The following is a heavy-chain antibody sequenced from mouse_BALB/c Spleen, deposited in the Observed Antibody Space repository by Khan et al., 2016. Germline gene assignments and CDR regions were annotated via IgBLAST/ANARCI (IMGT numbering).Heavy chain of an antibody. V-gene: IGHV5-17*02. J-gene: IGHJ2*01. CDR3: GRGDY. Sequence: EVELVESGGGLVQPGGSRKLSCAASGFTFSSLGMHWVRQAPEKGLEWVAFISSGSSAIYYADTVTGRFPISRDNPKNTLFLQMTSLRSEDTAMYYCGRGDYWGQGTTLTVSS. CDR2: ISSGSSAI. CDR1: GFTFSSLG.